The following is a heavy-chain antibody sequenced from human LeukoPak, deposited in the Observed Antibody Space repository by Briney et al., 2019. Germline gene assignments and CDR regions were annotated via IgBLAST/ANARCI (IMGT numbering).Heavy chain of an antibody. CDR3: ARDVGSGYSYGFDY. Sequence: ASVKVSCKASGYTFTGYYMHWVRQAPGQGLEWMGRINPNSGGTNYAQKFQGRVTMTRATSISTAYMELSRLRSDDTAVYYCARDVGSGYSYGFDYWGQGTLVTVSS. D-gene: IGHD5-18*01. CDR2: INPNSGGT. J-gene: IGHJ4*02. V-gene: IGHV1-2*06. CDR1: GYTFTGYY.